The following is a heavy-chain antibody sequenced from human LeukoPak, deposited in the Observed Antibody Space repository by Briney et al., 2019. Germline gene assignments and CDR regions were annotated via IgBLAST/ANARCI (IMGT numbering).Heavy chain of an antibody. CDR3: VRDRGISFYFDY. V-gene: IGHV3-48*01. D-gene: IGHD3-16*02. CDR2: IDSSSSTI. Sequence: GGSLRLSCAASGFTFSSYSMNWVRQAPGKGLEWVSYIDSSSSTIYYADSVKGRFTVSRDNAKNSLDLQMNSLRADDTAVYYCVRDRGISFYFDYWGQGTLVTVSS. CDR1: GFTFSSYS. J-gene: IGHJ4*02.